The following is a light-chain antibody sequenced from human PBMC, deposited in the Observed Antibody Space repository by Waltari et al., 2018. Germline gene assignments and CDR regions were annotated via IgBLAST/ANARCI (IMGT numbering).Light chain of an antibody. CDR2: SND. V-gene: IGLV1-44*01. J-gene: IGLJ3*02. CDR3: ATWDDRLTGVV. CDR1: NPNIGSNL. Sequence: QSVLTQPPSASGTPGQRVTISSSASNPNIGSNLATWYQKLPGRGPKLLIYSNDRRPSGVPDRFSGSKSGTSASLAISGLQSEDEADYYCATWDDRLTGVVFGGGTKVTVL.